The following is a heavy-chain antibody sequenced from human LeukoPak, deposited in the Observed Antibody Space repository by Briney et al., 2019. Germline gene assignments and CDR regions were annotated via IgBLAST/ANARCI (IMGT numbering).Heavy chain of an antibody. J-gene: IGHJ5*02. D-gene: IGHD4-17*01. Sequence: PSETLSLTCTVSGGSISSSSYYWSWIRQPPGKGLEWIGYIYYSGSTNYNPSLKSRVTISVDTSKNQFSLKLSSVTAADTAVYYCARLPSDYGDYYNWFDPWGQGTLVTVSS. CDR2: IYYSGST. CDR1: GGSISSSSYY. CDR3: ARLPSDYGDYYNWFDP. V-gene: IGHV4-61*05.